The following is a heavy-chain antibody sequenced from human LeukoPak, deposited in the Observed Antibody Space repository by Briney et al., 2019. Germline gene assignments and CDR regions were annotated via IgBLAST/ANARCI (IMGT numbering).Heavy chain of an antibody. V-gene: IGHV4-61*09. CDR2: IYTTGTT. CDR1: GGSINSGSYY. D-gene: IGHD2-15*01. J-gene: IGHJ3*02. CDR3: AKGGWGSGPQRGAFDI. Sequence: PSETLSLTCTVSGGSINSGSYYWNWIRQSAGKGLEWIGHIYTTGTTNCNPSLKSRVTISLDTSKNQFSLKLNSVTAADTAVYYCAKGGWGSGPQRGAFDIWGQGTMVTVSS.